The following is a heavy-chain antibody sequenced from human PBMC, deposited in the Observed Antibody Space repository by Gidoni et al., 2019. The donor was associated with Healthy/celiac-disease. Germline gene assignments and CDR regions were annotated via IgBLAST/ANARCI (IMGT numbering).Heavy chain of an antibody. CDR3: VCRFLEWLWTGEDVEVDV. Sequence: EVQLVETGGGLIQPGGSLRLSCAASGFTVSSNYMSWVRQAPGKGLEWVSVIYSGGSTYYADSVKGRFTISRDNSKNTLYLQMNSLRAEDTAVYYCVCRFLEWLWTGEDVEVDVWGKGTTVTVSS. D-gene: IGHD3-3*01. J-gene: IGHJ6*04. V-gene: IGHV3-53*02. CDR2: IYSGGST. CDR1: GFTVSSNY.